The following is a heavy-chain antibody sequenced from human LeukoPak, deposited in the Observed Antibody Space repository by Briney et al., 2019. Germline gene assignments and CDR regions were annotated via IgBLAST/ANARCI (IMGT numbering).Heavy chain of an antibody. J-gene: IGHJ4*02. Sequence: PGGSLRLSCAASGFTVSSYSMNWVRQAPGKGLEWVSSISSSSSYIYYADSVKGRFTISRDNAKNSLYLQMNSLRAEDTAVYYCARSMEYYDILTGYPSGYYFDYWGQGTLVTVSS. CDR3: ARSMEYYDILTGYPSGYYFDY. D-gene: IGHD3-9*01. CDR2: ISSSSSYI. CDR1: GFTVSSYS. V-gene: IGHV3-21*01.